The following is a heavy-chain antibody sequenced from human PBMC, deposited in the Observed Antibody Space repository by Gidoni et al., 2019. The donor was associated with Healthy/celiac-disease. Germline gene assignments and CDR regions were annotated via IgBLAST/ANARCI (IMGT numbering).Heavy chain of an antibody. CDR3: AHNQGGYYDSSGYYYVYSYYFDY. J-gene: IGHJ4*02. CDR2: IYWNDDK. Sequence: QITLKESGPTLVTPTQTLTLTCTFSGFSLSTSGVGVGWIRQPPGKALEWLALIYWNDDKRYSPSLKSRLTITKDTSKNQVVLTMTNMDPVDTATYYCAHNQGGYYDSSGYYYVYSYYFDYWGQGTLVTVSS. D-gene: IGHD3-22*01. V-gene: IGHV2-5*01. CDR1: GFSLSTSGVG.